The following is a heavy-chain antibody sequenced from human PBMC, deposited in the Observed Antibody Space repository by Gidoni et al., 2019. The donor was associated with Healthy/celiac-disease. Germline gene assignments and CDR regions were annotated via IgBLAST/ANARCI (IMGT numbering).Heavy chain of an antibody. CDR2: IKQDGSEK. V-gene: IGHV3-7*01. CDR3: ARGVGVRLLTGTVDYFDY. Sequence: EVQLVDSGGGLVQPVGSLRLSCAASGFTFSSYWMSWVRQAQGKGLEWVANIKQDGSEKYYVDSVKGRFTISRDNAKNSLYLQMNSLRAEDTAVYYCARGVGVRLLTGTVDYFDYWGQGTLVTVSS. J-gene: IGHJ4*02. CDR1: GFTFSSYW. D-gene: IGHD1-7*01.